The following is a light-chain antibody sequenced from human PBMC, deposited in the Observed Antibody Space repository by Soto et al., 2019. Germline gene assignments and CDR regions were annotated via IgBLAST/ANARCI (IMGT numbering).Light chain of an antibody. CDR1: LPIITY. J-gene: IGKJ1*01. CDR2: AAS. Sequence: DIQITQSPSPLSASVGDEGTITWRASLPIITYLTWYQQKPGKTPSLLIYAASTLQAGVPSRFSGSGSGTDFTLTINSLQPEDFATYSCQQNYHSPLTIGQGTKVDI. CDR3: QQNYHSPLT. V-gene: IGKV1-39*01.